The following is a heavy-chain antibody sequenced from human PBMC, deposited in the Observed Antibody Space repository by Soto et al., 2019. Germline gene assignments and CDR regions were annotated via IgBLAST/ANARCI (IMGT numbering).Heavy chain of an antibody. Sequence: SQTLSLTCAISGDSVSSDSAAWNCIRQSPSRGLEWLGRAYYRSQWYYDSAVSVRSRITVIPDTSKNQFSLQLNSVTPEDTAVYYCTKQKGDSRTYNGIDVWGQGTTVTVSS. CDR3: TKQKGDSRTYNGIDV. V-gene: IGHV6-1*01. CDR1: GDSVSSDSAA. CDR2: AYYRSQWYY. J-gene: IGHJ6*02. D-gene: IGHD2-21*02.